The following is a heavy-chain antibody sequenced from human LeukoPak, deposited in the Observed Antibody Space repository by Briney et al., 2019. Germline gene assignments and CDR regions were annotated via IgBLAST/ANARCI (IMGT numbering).Heavy chain of an antibody. Sequence: SGGSLRLSCAASGFTFSSYWMHWVRQAPGKGLVWVSRINSDGSSTSYADPVKGRFTISRDNAKNTLYLQMNSLRAEDTAVYYCARISGLAYCGGDCYSRFDYWGQGTLVTVSS. J-gene: IGHJ4*02. CDR1: GFTFSSYW. D-gene: IGHD2-21*02. CDR3: ARISGLAYCGGDCYSRFDY. V-gene: IGHV3-74*01. CDR2: INSDGSST.